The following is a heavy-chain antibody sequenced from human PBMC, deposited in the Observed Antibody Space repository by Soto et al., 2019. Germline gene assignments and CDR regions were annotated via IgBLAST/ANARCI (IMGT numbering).Heavy chain of an antibody. CDR2: ISAYNGNT. V-gene: IGHV1-18*04. D-gene: IGHD2-8*01. CDR3: ARDSPDIVLMVLPDY. J-gene: IGHJ4*02. Sequence: GASVKVSCKASGYTFTSYGISWVRQAPGQGLEWMGWISAYNGNTNYAQKLQGRVTMTTDTSTSTAYMELRSLRSDDTAVYYCARDSPDIVLMVLPDYWGQGTLVTVSS. CDR1: GYTFTSYG.